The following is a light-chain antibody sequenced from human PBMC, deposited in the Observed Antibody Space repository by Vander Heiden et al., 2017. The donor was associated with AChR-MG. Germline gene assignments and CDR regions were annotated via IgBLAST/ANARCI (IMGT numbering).Light chain of an antibody. V-gene: IGKV3-20*01. CDR3: LQYDTSQWT. CDR2: GSS. CDR1: QNVSTSY. Sequence: EIVLTQSPGTLSLSPGERATLSCRASQNVSTSYFAWYQQKPGQTPRLLIYGSSSRATGIPNRFSGSGSGTDFTLTISRLEPEDFAVYYCLQYDTSQWTFGHGTKVEIQ. J-gene: IGKJ1*01.